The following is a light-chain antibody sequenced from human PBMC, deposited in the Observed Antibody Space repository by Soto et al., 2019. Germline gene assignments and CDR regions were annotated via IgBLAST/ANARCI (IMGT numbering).Light chain of an antibody. CDR2: AAS. J-gene: IGKJ1*01. CDR1: QGISSY. Sequence: DIQMTQSPSSVSASVGDRVTITCRAIQGISSYLAWYQQKPGKAPKLLISAASTLQSGVPSRFSGSGSGTEFTLAISSLQPEDFATYYCQQLNTYPWTFGQGTKVDIK. V-gene: IGKV1-9*01. CDR3: QQLNTYPWT.